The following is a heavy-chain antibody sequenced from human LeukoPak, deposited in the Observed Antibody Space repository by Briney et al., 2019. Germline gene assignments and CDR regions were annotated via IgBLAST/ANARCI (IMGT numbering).Heavy chain of an antibody. V-gene: IGHV3-66*01. CDR2: IYSGGST. Sequence: GGSLRLSCAASGFTVSSTYMSWVRQAPGKGLEWVSVIYSGGSTYCADSVKGRFTISRDNSKNTVYLQMNSLRAEDTAVYYCASSTQISKYADYWGQGALVTVSS. CDR3: ASSTQISKYADY. CDR1: GFTVSSTY. J-gene: IGHJ4*02. D-gene: IGHD2-2*01.